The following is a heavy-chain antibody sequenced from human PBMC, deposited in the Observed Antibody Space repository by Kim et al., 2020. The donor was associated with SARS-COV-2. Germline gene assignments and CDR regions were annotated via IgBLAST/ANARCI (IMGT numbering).Heavy chain of an antibody. J-gene: IGHJ4*02. CDR1: GGSFSGYY. D-gene: IGHD3-16*02. CDR2: INHSGST. CDR3: ARGRSYYYGY. V-gene: IGHV4-34*01. Sequence: SETLSLTCAVYGGSFSGYYWSWIRQPPGKGLEWIGEINHSGSTNYNPSLKSRVTISVDTSKNQFSLKLSSVTAADTAVYYCARGRSYYYGYWGQGTLVTVSS.